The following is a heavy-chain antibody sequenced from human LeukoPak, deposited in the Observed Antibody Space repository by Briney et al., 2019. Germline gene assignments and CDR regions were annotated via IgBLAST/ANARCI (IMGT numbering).Heavy chain of an antibody. Sequence: GGSLRLSCAASGFTVGSNYLSWVRQAPGKGLEWVSLIYSGGSTYCADSLKGRFTISRDNSKNTVYLQMNSLRVEDTAAYYCASPRDGSGSYSDYYYYYVMDVWGQGTTVTVSS. D-gene: IGHD3-10*01. CDR1: GFTVGSNY. CDR3: ASPRDGSGSYSDYYYYYVMDV. V-gene: IGHV3-53*01. CDR2: IYSGGST. J-gene: IGHJ6*02.